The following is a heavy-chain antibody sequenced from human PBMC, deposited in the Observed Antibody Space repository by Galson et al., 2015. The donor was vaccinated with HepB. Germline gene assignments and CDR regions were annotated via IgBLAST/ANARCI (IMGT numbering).Heavy chain of an antibody. D-gene: IGHD4-17*01. Sequence: SLRLSCAASGFTFSSYSMNWVRQAPGKGLEWVSSISSSSSYIYYADSVKGRFTISRDNAKNSLYLQMNSLRAEDTAVYYCARVSLDIYGDYEYWGQGTLVTVSS. CDR2: ISSSSSYI. CDR1: GFTFSSYS. J-gene: IGHJ4*02. V-gene: IGHV3-21*01. CDR3: ARVSLDIYGDYEY.